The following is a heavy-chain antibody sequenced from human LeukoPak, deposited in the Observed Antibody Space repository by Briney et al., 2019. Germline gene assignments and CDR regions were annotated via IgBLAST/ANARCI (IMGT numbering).Heavy chain of an antibody. CDR2: INPSGGST. CDR1: GYTFTSYY. D-gene: IGHD2-21*01. J-gene: IGHJ2*01. V-gene: IGHV1-46*01. Sequence: ASVKVSCTASGYTFTSYYMHWVRQAPGQGLEWMGIINPSGGSTSYAQKFQGRVTMTRYTSTSTVYMELSSLRSEDTAVYYCARDLFGRYFDLWGRGTLVTVSS. CDR3: ARDLFGRYFDL.